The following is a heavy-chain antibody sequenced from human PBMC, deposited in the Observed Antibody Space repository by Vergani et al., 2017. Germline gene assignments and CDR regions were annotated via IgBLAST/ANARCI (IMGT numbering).Heavy chain of an antibody. CDR1: GFTFDDYT. V-gene: IGHV3-43*01. CDR3: AKEGGPRRYCSGGSCYCGIDY. J-gene: IGHJ4*02. D-gene: IGHD2-15*01. CDR2: ISWDGGST. Sequence: EVQLVESGGVVVQPGGSLRLSCAASGFTFDDYTMHWVRQAPGKGLEWVSLISWDGGSTYYADSVKGRFTISRDNSKNSLYLQMNSLRTEDTALYYCAKEGGPRRYCSGGSCYCGIDYWGQGTLVTVSS.